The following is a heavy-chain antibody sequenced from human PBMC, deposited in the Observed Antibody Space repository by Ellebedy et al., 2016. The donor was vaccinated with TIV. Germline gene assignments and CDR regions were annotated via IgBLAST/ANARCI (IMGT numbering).Heavy chain of an antibody. Sequence: TSGTYYWIWIRQHPGKGLEWVANINKDANEIYYVDSVKGRFTISRDNAKNSLYLQLNSLRAEDTAVCYCVRENSFAYGYSFDYWGQGTLLTVSS. CDR2: INKDANEI. CDR1: TSGTYY. V-gene: IGHV3-7*03. J-gene: IGHJ4*02. CDR3: VRENSFAYGYSFDY. D-gene: IGHD5-18*01.